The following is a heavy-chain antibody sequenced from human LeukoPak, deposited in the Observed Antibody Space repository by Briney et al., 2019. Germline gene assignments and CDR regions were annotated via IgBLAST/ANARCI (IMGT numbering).Heavy chain of an antibody. D-gene: IGHD3-9*01. CDR1: GYTFTSYG. J-gene: IGHJ4*02. CDR3: ARYVLRYFGVDY. V-gene: IGHV1-18*01. Sequence: ASVKVSCKASGYTFTSYGISWVRRAPGQGREWMGWISAYNGNTNYAQKLQGRVTMTTDTSTSTAYMELRSLRSDDTAVYYCARYVLRYFGVDYWGQGTLVTVSS. CDR2: ISAYNGNT.